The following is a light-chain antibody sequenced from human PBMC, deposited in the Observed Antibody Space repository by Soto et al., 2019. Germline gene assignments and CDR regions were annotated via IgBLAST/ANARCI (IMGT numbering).Light chain of an antibody. CDR1: QSVGSN. Sequence: EIVMAQSPATLSVSPGERATLSCRASQSVGSNVAWYQQIPGQAPRLLIYGASTMATGIPARFSGSGSGTEFTLTISSLQSEDFALYYCQQYNNWPPYTFGQGTKLEIK. V-gene: IGKV3-15*01. J-gene: IGKJ2*01. CDR2: GAS. CDR3: QQYNNWPPYT.